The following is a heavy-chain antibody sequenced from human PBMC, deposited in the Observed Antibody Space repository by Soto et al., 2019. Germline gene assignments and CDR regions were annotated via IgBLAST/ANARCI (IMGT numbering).Heavy chain of an antibody. CDR2: INPNSGGT. D-gene: IGHD5-18*01. CDR1: GYTFTGYY. J-gene: IGHJ6*02. Sequence: ASVKVSCKASGYTFTGYYMHLVRQAPGQGLEWMGWINPNSGGTNYAQKFQGWVTMTRDTSISTAYMELSRLRSDDTAVYYCARDFMDTAMVSGMDVWGQGTTVTVSS. CDR3: ARDFMDTAMVSGMDV. V-gene: IGHV1-2*04.